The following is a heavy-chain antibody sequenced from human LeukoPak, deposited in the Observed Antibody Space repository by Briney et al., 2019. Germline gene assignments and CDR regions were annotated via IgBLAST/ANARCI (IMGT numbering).Heavy chain of an antibody. V-gene: IGHV4-59*01. CDR3: ARKVYSSSWAFDY. D-gene: IGHD6-13*01. J-gene: IGHJ4*02. CDR2: IYYSGST. Sequence: PSETLSLTCTVSGGSISSYYWSWIRQPPGKGLEWIGYIYYSGSTNYNPSLKSRVTISVDTSKNQFPLKLSSVTAADTAVYYCARKVYSSSWAFDYWGQGTLVTVSS. CDR1: GGSISSYY.